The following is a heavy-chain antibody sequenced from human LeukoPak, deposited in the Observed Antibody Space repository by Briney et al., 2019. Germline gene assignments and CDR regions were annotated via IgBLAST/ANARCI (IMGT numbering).Heavy chain of an antibody. CDR2: ISYDGSNK. V-gene: IGHV3-30*03. J-gene: IGHJ4*02. CDR1: GFTFSSYG. Sequence: GGSLRLSCAASGFTFSSYGMHWVRQAPGKGLEWVAVISYDGSNKYYADSVKGRFTISRDNSKNTLYLQMNSLRAEATAVFYCARESQTGTFDYWGQGTLVTVSS. CDR3: ARESQTGTFDY. D-gene: IGHD3-9*01.